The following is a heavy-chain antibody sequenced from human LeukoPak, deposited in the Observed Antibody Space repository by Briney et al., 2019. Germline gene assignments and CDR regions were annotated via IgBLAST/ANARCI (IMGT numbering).Heavy chain of an antibody. CDR2: MSHDGVKI. V-gene: IGHV3-30*03. J-gene: IGHJ4*02. CDR3: AREILAPGKTHDY. CDR1: GFTFRTYA. Sequence: GRSLRLSCAASGFTFRTYAMHWVRQAPGKGLEWVAFMSHDGVKIFHADSVKGRFTISRDNSKNTLYLQMNSLRAEDTAVYYCAREILAPGKTHDYWGQGTLVTVSS.